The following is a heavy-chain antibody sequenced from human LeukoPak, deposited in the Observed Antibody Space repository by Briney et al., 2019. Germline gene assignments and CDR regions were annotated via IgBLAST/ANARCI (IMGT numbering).Heavy chain of an antibody. D-gene: IGHD6-13*01. V-gene: IGHV1-69*13. CDR3: ASGQQLVGLY. Sequence: SVKVSCKTSGGTFSSYAISWVRQAPGQGLEWMGGIITIFGTAKYAQKFQGRVTITADESTSTAYMELSSLRSEDTAVYYCASGQQLVGLYWGQGTLVTVSS. J-gene: IGHJ4*02. CDR2: IITIFGTA. CDR1: GGTFSSYA.